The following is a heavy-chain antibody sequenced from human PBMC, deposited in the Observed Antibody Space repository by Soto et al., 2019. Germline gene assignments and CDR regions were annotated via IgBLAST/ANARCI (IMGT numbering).Heavy chain of an antibody. J-gene: IGHJ4*02. CDR2: ISYDGSNA. D-gene: IGHD2-21*01. Sequence: QGQLVESGGDVVQPGRSLRLSCAASGFTFSSFGMLWVRQAPGKGLEWVALISYDGSNAYYGDSVKGRFTISRDNSKNTLYLQMNTLRAEDSAVYYCAKVKMTYAIRGLYFDLWGQGTLVTVSS. CDR3: AKVKMTYAIRGLYFDL. V-gene: IGHV3-30*19. CDR1: GFTFSSFG.